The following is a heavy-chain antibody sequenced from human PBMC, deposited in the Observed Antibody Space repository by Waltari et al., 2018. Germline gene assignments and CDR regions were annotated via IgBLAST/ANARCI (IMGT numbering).Heavy chain of an antibody. CDR2: IYHSGST. CDR3: ARLISGYYGSGSYYGAYYFDY. Sequence: QVQLQESGPGLVKPSETLSLTCAVSGYSISSGYYWGWIRQPPGKGLEWIGSIYHSGSTYYNPSLKSGVTISVDTSKNQFSLKLSSVTAADTAVYYCARLISGYYGSGSYYGAYYFDYWGQGTLVTVSS. J-gene: IGHJ4*02. CDR1: GYSISSGYY. V-gene: IGHV4-38-2*01. D-gene: IGHD3-10*01.